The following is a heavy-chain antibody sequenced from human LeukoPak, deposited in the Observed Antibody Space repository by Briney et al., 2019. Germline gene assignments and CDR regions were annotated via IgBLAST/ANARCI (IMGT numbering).Heavy chain of an antibody. CDR3: AKDRAPYYDSSGYGY. J-gene: IGHJ4*02. V-gene: IGHV3-53*01. D-gene: IGHD3-22*01. Sequence: GGSLRLSCAASGFTVSSNYMSWVRQAPGKGLEWVSVIYSGGSTYYADSVEGRFTISRDNSKNTLYLQMNSLRAEDTAVYYCAKDRAPYYDSSGYGYWGQGTLVTVSS. CDR2: IYSGGST. CDR1: GFTVSSNY.